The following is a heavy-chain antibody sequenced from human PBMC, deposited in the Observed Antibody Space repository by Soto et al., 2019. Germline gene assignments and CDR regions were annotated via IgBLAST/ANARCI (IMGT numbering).Heavy chain of an antibody. CDR1: GFSFRTHT. Sequence: GGSLRLSCVASGFSFRTHTLVWVRQAPGKGLEWVSYISTGGTYLEYAHSVKGRFTISRDDAADSVFLQMNSLKGDDTAVYYCVKGGEDITSPYGMDVWGQGTTVTVSS. CDR3: VKGGEDITSPYGMDV. J-gene: IGHJ6*02. D-gene: IGHD2-2*01. CDR2: ISTGGTYL. V-gene: IGHV3-21*06.